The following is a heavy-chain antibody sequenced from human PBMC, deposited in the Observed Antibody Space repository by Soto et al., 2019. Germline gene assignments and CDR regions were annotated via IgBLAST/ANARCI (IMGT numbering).Heavy chain of an antibody. J-gene: IGHJ4*02. D-gene: IGHD2-2*01. CDR1: GGTFSSYT. CDR3: AMQGNIVVVPAANPYYFDY. CDR2: IIPILGIA. Sequence: ASVKVSCKASGGTFSSYTISWVRQAPGQGLEWMVRIIPILGIANYAQKFRGRVTITADKSTSTAYMELSSLRSEDTAVYYCAMQGNIVVVPAANPYYFDYWGQGTLVTVSS. V-gene: IGHV1-69*02.